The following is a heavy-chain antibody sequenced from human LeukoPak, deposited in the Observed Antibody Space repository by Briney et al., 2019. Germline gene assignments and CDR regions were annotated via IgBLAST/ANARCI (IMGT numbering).Heavy chain of an antibody. Sequence: SVKVSCKASGGTFSTYAVSWVRQAPGQGLEWMGGIIPIFGTAKYAQKLQGRVTITTDESSSTAYVELSSLRSEDTAVYYCASGIAAAGTGQNWGQGTLVTVSS. CDR2: IIPIFGTA. D-gene: IGHD6-13*01. J-gene: IGHJ4*02. V-gene: IGHV1-69*05. CDR1: GGTFSTYA. CDR3: ASGIAAAGTGQN.